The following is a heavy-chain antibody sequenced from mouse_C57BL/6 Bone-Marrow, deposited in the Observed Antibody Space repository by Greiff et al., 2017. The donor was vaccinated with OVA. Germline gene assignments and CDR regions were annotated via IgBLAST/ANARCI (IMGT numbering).Heavy chain of an antibody. CDR3: APSYGNFAWFAY. V-gene: IGHV1-50*01. CDR2: IDPSDSYT. Sequence: QVQLQQPGAELVKPAASVKLSCKASGYTFTSYWMQWVKQRPGQGLEWIGDIDPSDSYTNYNQKFKGKATLTVDTSTSTAYMQLSSLTSEDSAVYYCAPSYGNFAWFAYWGQGTLVTVSA. CDR1: GYTFTSYW. D-gene: IGHD2-10*01. J-gene: IGHJ3*01.